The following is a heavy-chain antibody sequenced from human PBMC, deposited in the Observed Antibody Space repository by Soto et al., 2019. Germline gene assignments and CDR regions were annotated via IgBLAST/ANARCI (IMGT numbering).Heavy chain of an antibody. D-gene: IGHD5-18*01. V-gene: IGHV3-33*01. Sequence: QVQLVESGGGVVQPGRSLRLSCAASGFTFSSYGMHWVRQAPGKGLEWVAVIWYDGSNKYYADSVKDRFTISRDNSKNTLYLQMNSLRAEDTAVYYCARDLSRGYSYGSDYWGQGTLVTVSS. J-gene: IGHJ4*02. CDR2: IWYDGSNK. CDR1: GFTFSSYG. CDR3: ARDLSRGYSYGSDY.